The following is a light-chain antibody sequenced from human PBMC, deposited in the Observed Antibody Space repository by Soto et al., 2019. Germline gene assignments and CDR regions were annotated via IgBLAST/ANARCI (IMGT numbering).Light chain of an antibody. J-gene: IGLJ1*01. CDR1: SSDVGGYDY. Sequence: QSVLTQPASVSGSPGQSITISCTGTSSDVGGYDYVSWYQLHPGKAPKLMVFEVSNRPSGVSYRFSGSESGNTASLTISGLQAEDEADYFCSSYSISTGYLFGTGTKVTVL. CDR2: EVS. CDR3: SSYSISTGYL. V-gene: IGLV2-14*01.